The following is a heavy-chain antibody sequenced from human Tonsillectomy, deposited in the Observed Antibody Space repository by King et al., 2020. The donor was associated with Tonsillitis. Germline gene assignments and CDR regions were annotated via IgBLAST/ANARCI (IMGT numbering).Heavy chain of an antibody. J-gene: IGHJ4*02. CDR1: GGSFSGYY. V-gene: IGHV4-34*01. Sequence: VQLQQWGAGLLKPSETLSLTCAVYGGSFSGYYWSWIRQPPGKGLEWIGEINHSGSTNYNPSLKSRVTISVDTSKNQFSLKLSSVTAADTAVYYCARGRGRRSDIDYWGQGTLVTVSS. CDR2: INHSGST. CDR3: ARGRGRRSDIDY. D-gene: IGHD3-10*01.